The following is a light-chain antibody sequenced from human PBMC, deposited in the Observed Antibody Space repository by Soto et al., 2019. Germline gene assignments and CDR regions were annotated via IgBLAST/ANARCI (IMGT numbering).Light chain of an antibody. J-gene: IGLJ3*02. CDR2: RNN. CDR3: ATWDDSLYGWV. CDR1: SSNIGSSNY. Sequence: QTVVTQPPSASGTPGQRVTISCSGSSSNIGSSNYVYWYQQLPGTAPKLLIYRNNQRPSGVPDRFSGSKSGTSASLAISGLRSEDDSDYYCATWDDSLYGWVFGGGTKLTVL. V-gene: IGLV1-47*01.